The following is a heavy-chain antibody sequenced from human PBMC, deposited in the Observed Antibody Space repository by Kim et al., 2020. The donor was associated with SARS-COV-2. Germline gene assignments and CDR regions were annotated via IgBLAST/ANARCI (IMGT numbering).Heavy chain of an antibody. CDR3: VKRGYTSTSSFDS. Sequence: GGSLRLSCAASGFTFSDYWMHWVRQAPGKGLVWVSRISDGGGRTNYADSVKGRFTVSRDNSKNILYLEMTSLRAEDTALYYCVKRGYTSTSSFDSWGQGT. J-gene: IGHJ4*02. CDR2: ISDGGGRT. CDR1: GFTFSDYW. D-gene: IGHD6-13*01. V-gene: IGHV3-74*01.